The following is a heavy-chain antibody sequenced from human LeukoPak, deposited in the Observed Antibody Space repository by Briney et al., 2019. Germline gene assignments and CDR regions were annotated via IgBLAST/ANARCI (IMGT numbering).Heavy chain of an antibody. CDR2: IDPSDSYT. CDR1: GYSFTSYW. Sequence: GESLKISCKGSGYSFTSYWISWVRQMPGKGLEWMGRIDPSDSYTNYSPSFQGHVTISADKSISTAYLQWSSLKASGTAMYYCARSDGYSYGFGKYWGQGTLVTVSS. V-gene: IGHV5-10-1*01. CDR3: ARSDGYSYGFGKY. D-gene: IGHD5-18*01. J-gene: IGHJ4*02.